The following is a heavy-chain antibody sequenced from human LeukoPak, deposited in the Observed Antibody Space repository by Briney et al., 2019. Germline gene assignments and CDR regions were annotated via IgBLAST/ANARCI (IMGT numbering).Heavy chain of an antibody. V-gene: IGHV3-48*03. CDR2: ISSSGSTI. D-gene: IGHD1-26*01. CDR1: GFTFSSYE. CDR3: ATSYSGRLTGIGAFDI. J-gene: IGHJ3*02. Sequence: GRSLRLSCAASGFTFSSYEMNWVRLAPGKGLEWVSYISSSGSTIYYADSVKGRFTISRDNAKNSLYLQMNSLRAEDTAVYYCATSYSGRLTGIGAFDIWGQGTVVTVSS.